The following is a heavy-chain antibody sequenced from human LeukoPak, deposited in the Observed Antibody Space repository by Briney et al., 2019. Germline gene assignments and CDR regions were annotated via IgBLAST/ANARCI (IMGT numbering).Heavy chain of an antibody. V-gene: IGHV3-23*01. D-gene: IGHD6-19*01. Sequence: GGSLRLSCAASGFTFSSYAMSWVRQAPGKGLEWVSVIGTDGVTTYYADSFKGRFTISRDNAKSTPYLQMNSLRAEDTAVYYCAKVASGWADDYWGQGTLVTVSS. CDR1: GFTFSSYA. CDR3: AKVASGWADDY. J-gene: IGHJ4*02. CDR2: IGTDGVTT.